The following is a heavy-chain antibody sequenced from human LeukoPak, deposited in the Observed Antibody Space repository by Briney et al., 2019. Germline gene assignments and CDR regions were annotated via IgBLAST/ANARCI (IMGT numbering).Heavy chain of an antibody. CDR3: AKDVGKWESLHFFDY. D-gene: IGHD1-26*01. Sequence: PGGSLRLSCAASGFTISRYDIHWVRHVTGKGLEWVSFLSTTGDTYYQDSMKGRFTISRDTVRNSVYLQMGSLRPDDTAVYYCAKDVGKWESLHFFDYWGQGTLVTVSS. CDR2: LSTTGDT. V-gene: IGHV3-13*01. CDR1: GFTISRYD. J-gene: IGHJ4*02.